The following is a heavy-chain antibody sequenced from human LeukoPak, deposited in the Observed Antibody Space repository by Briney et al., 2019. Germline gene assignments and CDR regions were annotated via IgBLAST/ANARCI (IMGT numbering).Heavy chain of an antibody. J-gene: IGHJ4*02. D-gene: IGHD5-24*01. CDR2: ISSSSSTI. Sequence: GGSLRLSCAASGFTFSRNSMNWVRQAPGKGLEWVSYISSSSSTIYYADSVKGRFTISRDNSRNTLYLQMNSLRAEDTAVYYCAKDDRWLQFCCWGQGTLVTVSA. V-gene: IGHV3-48*01. CDR1: GFTFSRNS. CDR3: AKDDRWLQFCC.